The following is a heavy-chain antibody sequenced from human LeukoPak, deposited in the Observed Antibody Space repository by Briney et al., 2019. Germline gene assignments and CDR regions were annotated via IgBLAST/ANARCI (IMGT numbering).Heavy chain of an antibody. CDR3: ARGKRTVTTFRVFDYAVDV. CDR1: GGSFSGHY. V-gene: IGHV4-34*01. CDR2: IDDGGST. D-gene: IGHD4-11*01. Sequence: SETLSLTCAVYGGSFSGHYWSWIRQPPGKGLEWIGEIDDGGSTNYNPSLKSRLTILLDTSKNQFSLKVSSVTAADTAVYYCARGKRTVTTFRVFDYAVDVWGQGTTVTVS. J-gene: IGHJ6*02.